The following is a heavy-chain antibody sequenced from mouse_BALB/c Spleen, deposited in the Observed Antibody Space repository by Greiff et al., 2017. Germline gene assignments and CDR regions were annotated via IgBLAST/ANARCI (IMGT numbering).Heavy chain of an antibody. CDR3: GGGNPFAY. J-gene: IGHJ3*01. CDR1: GYSITSGYY. D-gene: IGHD2-1*01. V-gene: IGHV3-6*02. CDR2: ISYDGSN. Sequence: DVKLQESGPGLVKPSQSLSLTCSVTGYSITSGYYWNWIRQFPGNKLEWMGYISYDGSNNYNPSLKNRISITRDTSKNQFFLKLNSVTTEDTATYYCGGGNPFAYWGQGTLVTVSA.